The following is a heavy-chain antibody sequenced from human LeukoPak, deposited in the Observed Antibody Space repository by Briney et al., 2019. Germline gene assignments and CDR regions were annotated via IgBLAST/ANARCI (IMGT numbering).Heavy chain of an antibody. CDR3: ATPLIGQGVSLGY. CDR1: GYMFTSYG. D-gene: IGHD3-16*01. CDR2: INTYNGNT. Sequence: ASVKVSCKASGYMFTSYGISWVRQAPGQGLEWMGWINTYNGNTNYAQKLQGRVTMTTDTSTSTAYMELRSLRSDDTAVYYCATPLIGQGVSLGYWGQGTLVTVSS. J-gene: IGHJ4*02. V-gene: IGHV1-18*01.